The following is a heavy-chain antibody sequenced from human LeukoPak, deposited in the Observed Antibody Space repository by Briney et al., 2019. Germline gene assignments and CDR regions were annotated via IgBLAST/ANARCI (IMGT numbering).Heavy chain of an antibody. CDR2: ISAYNGNT. J-gene: IGHJ3*02. CDR1: GGTFISYA. CDR3: ARYGERHISAFDI. D-gene: IGHD4-17*01. V-gene: IGHV1-18*01. Sequence: ASVKVSCKASGGTFISYAISWVRQAPGQGLEWMGWISAYNGNTNYAQKLQGRVTMTTDTSTSTAYMELRSLRSDDTAVYYCARYGERHISAFDIWGQGTMVTVSS.